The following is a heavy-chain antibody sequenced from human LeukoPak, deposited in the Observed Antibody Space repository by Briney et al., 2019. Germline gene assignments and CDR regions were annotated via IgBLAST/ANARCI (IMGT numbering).Heavy chain of an antibody. Sequence: GASVKVSCKASGYTFTSYGISWVRQAPGQGLEWMGRIIPILGIANYAQKFQGRVTITADKSTSTAYMELSSLRSEDTAVYYCARGAMYYYDSSGYYYFDYWGQGTLVTVSS. V-gene: IGHV1-69*04. J-gene: IGHJ4*02. CDR1: GYTFTSYG. CDR3: ARGAMYYYDSSGYYYFDY. D-gene: IGHD3-22*01. CDR2: IIPILGIA.